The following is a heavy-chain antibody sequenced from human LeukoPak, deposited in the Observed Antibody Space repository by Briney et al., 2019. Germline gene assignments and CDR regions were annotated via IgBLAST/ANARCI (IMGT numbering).Heavy chain of an antibody. CDR2: ISGSGGCT. J-gene: IGHJ4*02. CDR1: GFTFSSYV. D-gene: IGHD2-15*01. Sequence: GGSLRLSCAASGFTFSSYVMSWVRQAPGKGLEWVSAISGSGGCTYYADSVKGRFTISRDNSKNTLYLQMNSLRAEDTAVYYCAARSGGRKDYWGQGTLVTVSS. CDR3: AARSGGRKDY. V-gene: IGHV3-23*01.